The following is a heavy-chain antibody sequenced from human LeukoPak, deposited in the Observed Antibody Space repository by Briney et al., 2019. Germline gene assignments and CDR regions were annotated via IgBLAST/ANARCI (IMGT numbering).Heavy chain of an antibody. V-gene: IGHV5-51*01. CDR3: ARHGYSSGWYEGYFDY. Sequence: GESLKISCKGSGYSFTSYWIGWVRQMPGKGLEWMGIIYPGDSDTRYSPSFQGQATISADKSISTAYLQWSSLKASDTAMYYCARHGYSSGWYEGYFDYWGQGTLVTVSS. D-gene: IGHD6-19*01. CDR2: IYPGDSDT. CDR1: GYSFTSYW. J-gene: IGHJ4*02.